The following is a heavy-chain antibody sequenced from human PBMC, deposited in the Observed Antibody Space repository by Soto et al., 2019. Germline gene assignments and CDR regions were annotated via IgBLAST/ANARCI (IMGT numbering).Heavy chain of an antibody. CDR2: VHYSGNT. J-gene: IGHJ5*02. CDR3: ARQDRVVAEGRWFDP. D-gene: IGHD2-15*01. CDR1: GYSISSGYH. Sequence: SETLSLTCTVSGYSISSGYHWAWIRQPPGKGLEWLGSVHYSGNTYYNPSLKSRLTISVDKSKNQFSLNLSSVTAADTAVYYRARQDRVVAEGRWFDPWGQGTLVTVSS. V-gene: IGHV4-38-2*02.